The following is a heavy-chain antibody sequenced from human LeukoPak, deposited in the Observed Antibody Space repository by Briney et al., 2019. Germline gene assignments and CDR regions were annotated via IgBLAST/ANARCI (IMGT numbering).Heavy chain of an antibody. J-gene: IGHJ4*02. Sequence: KSGGSLRLSCAASGFTFSDFYMTWIRQAPGKGLEWVSYSSNGGSTIYYADSVKGRFTISRDNSKNTLYLQMNSLRAEDTAVYYCARGTYSSSWSFDYWGQGTLVTVSS. CDR1: GFTFSDFY. D-gene: IGHD6-13*01. CDR3: ARGTYSSSWSFDY. CDR2: SSNGGSTI. V-gene: IGHV3-11*01.